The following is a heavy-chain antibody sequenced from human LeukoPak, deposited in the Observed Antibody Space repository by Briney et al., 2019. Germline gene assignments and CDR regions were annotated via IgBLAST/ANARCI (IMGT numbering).Heavy chain of an antibody. J-gene: IGHJ6*02. V-gene: IGHV3-33*08. CDR2: IWYDGSNK. D-gene: IGHD2-2*01. Sequence: PGGSLRLSCSASGFNFNDFPMHWVRQAPGKGLEWVAAIWYDGSNKNYADSVKGRFTISRDNSKNTLYLQMNSLRAEDTAVYYCARAYCSSTSCYADYYYGMDVWGQGTTVTVSS. CDR1: GFNFNDFP. CDR3: ARAYCSSTSCYADYYYGMDV.